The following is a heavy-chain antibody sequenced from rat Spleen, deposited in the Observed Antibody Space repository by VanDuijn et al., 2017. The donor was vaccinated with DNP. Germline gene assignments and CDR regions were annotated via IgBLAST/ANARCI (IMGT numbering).Heavy chain of an antibody. CDR2: ISYEGSST. V-gene: IGHV5-22*01. CDR1: GFTFSDYY. J-gene: IGHJ2*01. Sequence: EVQLVESGGGLVQPGRSLKLSCAASGFTFSDYYMAWVRQAPKKGLEWVASISYEGSSTYYGDSVKGRFTISRDNAKSTLYLQMNSLRSEDTATYYCASPIYYYDGSYYYWGQGVMVTVSS. CDR3: ASPIYYYDGSYYY. D-gene: IGHD1-12*02.